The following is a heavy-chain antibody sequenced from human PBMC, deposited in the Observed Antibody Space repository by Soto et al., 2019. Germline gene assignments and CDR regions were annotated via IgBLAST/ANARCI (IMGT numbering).Heavy chain of an antibody. CDR2: ISGRGTTT. V-gene: IGHV3-48*02. Sequence: GGSLRLSCEASGFSFGSYSMNWVRQAPGKXLEWVSFISGRGTTTYYADSVRGRFTVSRDNAKNSLSLEVNSLRDEDTAVYYCARLGYCSSATCKYYFYYYGMDVWGQGTTVTVYS. CDR3: ARLGYCSSATCKYYFYYYGMDV. CDR1: GFSFGSYS. J-gene: IGHJ6*02. D-gene: IGHD2-2*01.